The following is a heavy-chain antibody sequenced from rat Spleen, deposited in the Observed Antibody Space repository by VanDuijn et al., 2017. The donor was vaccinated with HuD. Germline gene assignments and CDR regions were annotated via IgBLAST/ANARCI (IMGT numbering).Heavy chain of an antibody. D-gene: IGHD1-1*01. CDR1: GFTFNNYG. J-gene: IGHJ2*01. Sequence: EVQLVESGGGLVQPGRSLKLSCAASGFTFNNYGMHWIRQAPTEGLEWVASISPSGGSTFYRDSVKGRFTISRDIAKNTVYLQMGRLRSEDSATYYCATTPLYYSGDAYYFDYWGQGVMVTVSS. V-gene: IGHV5-19*01. CDR3: ATTPLYYSGDAYYFDY. CDR2: ISPSGGST.